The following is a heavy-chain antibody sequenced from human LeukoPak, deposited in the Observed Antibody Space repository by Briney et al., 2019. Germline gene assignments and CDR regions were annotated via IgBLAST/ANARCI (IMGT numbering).Heavy chain of an antibody. CDR1: GGSVSSSSDY. Sequence: SETLSLTCTVSGGSVSSSSDYWGWIRQPPGKGLEWIGSVYYRGSTYYNPSLKSRVTISLDTSKNQFSLRLTSVTAADTAVYYCARERSSGHNIDFLGDAFDMWGQGIVVTVSS. J-gene: IGHJ3*02. CDR3: ARERSSGHNIDFLGDAFDM. D-gene: IGHD3/OR15-3a*01. CDR2: VYYRGST. V-gene: IGHV4-39*07.